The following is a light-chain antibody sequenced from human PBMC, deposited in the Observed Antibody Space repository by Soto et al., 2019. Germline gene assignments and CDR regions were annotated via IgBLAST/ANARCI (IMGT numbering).Light chain of an antibody. CDR2: GAS. Sequence: EIVLTQSPATLSLSPGERATLSCRASQSVSNNYLAWYQQKPGQAPRLLIYGASNRATGIPDRFSGSGSGTDFPLTISSLEAEDVAVYYCQQYGSSGTFGQGTKVEIK. CDR3: QQYGSSGT. V-gene: IGKV3-20*01. J-gene: IGKJ1*01. CDR1: QSVSNNY.